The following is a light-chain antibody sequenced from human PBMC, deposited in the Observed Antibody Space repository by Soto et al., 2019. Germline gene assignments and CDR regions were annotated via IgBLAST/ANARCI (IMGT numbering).Light chain of an antibody. V-gene: IGLV1-51*01. CDR1: SSNIGAGYD. CDR3: GSWDSSLSAYV. Sequence: QSVLTQPPSVSGAPGQRVTISCTGSSSNIGAGYDVSWYQQLPGTAPKLLIYDDDKRPSGIPDRFSGSKSGTSATLGITGFQTGDEADHYCGSWDSSLSAYVFGTGTKVTVL. CDR2: DDD. J-gene: IGLJ1*01.